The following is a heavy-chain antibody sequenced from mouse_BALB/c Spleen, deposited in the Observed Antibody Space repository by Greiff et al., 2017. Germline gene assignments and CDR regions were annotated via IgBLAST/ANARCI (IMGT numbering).Heavy chain of an antibody. CDR3: NEGTAIVTTDAMDY. J-gene: IGHJ4*01. V-gene: IGHV14-4*02. D-gene: IGHD2-12*01. Sequence: EVQLVESGAELVRPGASVKLSCTASGFNIKDYYMHWVKQRPEQGLEWIGWIDPENGDTEYAPKFQGKATMTADTSSNTAYLQLSSLTSEDTAVYYCNEGTAIVTTDAMDYWGQGTSVTVSA. CDR2: IDPENGDT. CDR1: GFNIKDYY.